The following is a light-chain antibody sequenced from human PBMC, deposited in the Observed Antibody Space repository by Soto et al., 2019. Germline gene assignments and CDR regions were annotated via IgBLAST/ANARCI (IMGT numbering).Light chain of an antibody. CDR1: QSVSSY. Sequence: EIVLTQSPATLSLSPGEKATLSCRASQSVSSYLAWYQQKPGQAPGLLIYDASNRATAIPARFSGNGSGTDFTLTISSLQPEDFAVYYCQQRSDWPLTFGGGTRVEIK. V-gene: IGKV3-11*01. CDR3: QQRSDWPLT. J-gene: IGKJ4*01. CDR2: DAS.